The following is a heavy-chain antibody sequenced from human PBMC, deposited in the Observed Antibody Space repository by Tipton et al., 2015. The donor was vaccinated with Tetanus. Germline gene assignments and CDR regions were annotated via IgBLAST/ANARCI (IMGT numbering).Heavy chain of an antibody. V-gene: IGHV3-48*02. CDR3: ARDRRYCSSTSCLRDYYYYYYYGMDV. Sequence: SLRLSCAASGFTFSSYSMNWVRQAPGKGLEWVSYISSSSSTIYYADSVKGRFTISRDNAKNSLYLQMNSLRDEDTAVYYCARDRRYCSSTSCLRDYYYYYYYGMDVWGQGTTVTVSS. D-gene: IGHD2-2*01. CDR2: ISSSSSTI. J-gene: IGHJ6*02. CDR1: GFTFSSYS.